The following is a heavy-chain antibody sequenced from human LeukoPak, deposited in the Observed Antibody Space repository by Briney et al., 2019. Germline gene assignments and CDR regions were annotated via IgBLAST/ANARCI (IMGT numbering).Heavy chain of an antibody. CDR2: ISYDGSDK. J-gene: IGHJ4*02. V-gene: IGHV3-30-3*01. Sequence: GGSLRLSCAASGFTFSNYAMHWVRQAPGKGLEWVAVISYDGSDKYCADSVKGRLTISRDNSKTTLYLQMNSLRPEDTAVYFCARDRLGYCSGGTCYSYYFDFWGQGTLVTVSS. D-gene: IGHD2-15*01. CDR3: ARDRLGYCSGGTCYSYYFDF. CDR1: GFTFSNYA.